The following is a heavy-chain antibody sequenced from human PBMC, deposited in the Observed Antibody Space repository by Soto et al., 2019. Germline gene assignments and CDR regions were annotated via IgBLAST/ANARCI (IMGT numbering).Heavy chain of an antibody. CDR3: AKGSSWAHYYYMDV. CDR2: ISGSGDTT. J-gene: IGHJ6*03. D-gene: IGHD2-15*01. CDR1: GFTFSSYA. V-gene: IGHV3-23*01. Sequence: EVQLLESGGGLVQPGGSLRLSCAASGFTFSSYAMSWVRQAPGKGLEWVSVISGSGDTTHYADSVKDRFTISRDNSKNSLYLQMNSLRVEDTAIYYCAKGSSWAHYYYMDVWGKGTTVTVSS.